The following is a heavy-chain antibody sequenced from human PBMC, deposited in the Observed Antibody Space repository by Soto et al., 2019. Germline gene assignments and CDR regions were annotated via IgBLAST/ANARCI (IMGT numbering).Heavy chain of an antibody. D-gene: IGHD1-1*01. J-gene: IGHJ6*03. CDR3: ARHDRNYYYYYYMDV. CDR2: IYYSGST. CDR1: GGPISSDS. Sequence: SETLSLTCPVSGGPISSDSWSWIRQPPGKGLEWTGYIYYSGSTNYNPSLKSRVTISVDTSKNQFSLKLSSVTAADTAVYYCARHDRNYYYYYYMDVWGKGTTVT. V-gene: IGHV4-59*08.